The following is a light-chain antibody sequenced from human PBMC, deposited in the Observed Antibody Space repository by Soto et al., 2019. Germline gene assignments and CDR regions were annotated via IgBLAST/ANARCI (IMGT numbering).Light chain of an antibody. CDR2: GAY. CDR3: QQTYSPPFT. Sequence: DIQMTQSPSSLSASVGDRVTITCRASHTFSSFLNWYQQKRGKPPTLLIYGAYNLRSGVPSRFSGSGGGAEFRLTISTLQPDDFATYYCQQTYSPPFTLGQGTSLELK. V-gene: IGKV1-39*01. J-gene: IGKJ2*01. CDR1: HTFSSF.